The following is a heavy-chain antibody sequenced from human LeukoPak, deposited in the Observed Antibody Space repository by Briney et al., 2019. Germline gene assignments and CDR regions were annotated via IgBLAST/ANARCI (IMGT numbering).Heavy chain of an antibody. V-gene: IGHV3-74*01. D-gene: IGHD4-23*01. CDR3: ARDKYGGNSNAFDI. J-gene: IGHJ3*02. CDR2: INSDGSST. Sequence: GGSLRLSCAASGFTFSNYWMHWVRQAPGKGLVWVSRINSDGSSTRYADSVKGRFTISRDNAKNTLYLQMNSLRAEDTAVYYCARDKYGGNSNAFDIWGQGTLVTVSS. CDR1: GFTFSNYW.